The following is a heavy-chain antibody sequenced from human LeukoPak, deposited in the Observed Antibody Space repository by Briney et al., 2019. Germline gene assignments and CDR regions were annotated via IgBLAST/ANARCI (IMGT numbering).Heavy chain of an antibody. Sequence: GGSLRLSCAASGFTFSSYGMHWVRQAPGKGLEWVAVISYDGSNKYYADSVKGRFTISRDNAKNSLYLQMNSLRAEDTAMFYCARETGITVAGTRWLDPWGQGTLVTVSS. CDR2: ISYDGSNK. V-gene: IGHV3-30*03. CDR1: GFTFSSYG. D-gene: IGHD6-19*01. J-gene: IGHJ5*02. CDR3: ARETGITVAGTRWLDP.